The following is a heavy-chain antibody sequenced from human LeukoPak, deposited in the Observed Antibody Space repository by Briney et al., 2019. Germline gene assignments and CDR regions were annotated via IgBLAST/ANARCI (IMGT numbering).Heavy chain of an antibody. CDR3: ARDSAVAGTRTFDY. V-gene: IGHV3-23*01. CDR1: GFTFRSYA. Sequence: GGSLRLSCAASGFTFRSYAMSWVRQAPGKGLEWVLAISGSGTSTYYADSVRGRFTISRDNARNSLYLQMNSLRAEDTAVYYCARDSAVAGTRTFDYWGQGTLVTVSS. CDR2: ISGSGTST. D-gene: IGHD6-19*01. J-gene: IGHJ4*02.